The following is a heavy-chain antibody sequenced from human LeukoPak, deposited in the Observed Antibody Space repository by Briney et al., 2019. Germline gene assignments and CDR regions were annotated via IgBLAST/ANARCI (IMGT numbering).Heavy chain of an antibody. Sequence: ASVKVSCKASGDTFTGYYMHWVRQAPGQGLEWMGWINPNSGGTNYAQKFQGWVTMTRDTSISTAYMELSRLRSDDTAVCYCASGSPTVGDAFDIWGQGTMVTVSS. D-gene: IGHD4-23*01. CDR2: INPNSGGT. J-gene: IGHJ3*02. CDR1: GDTFTGYY. V-gene: IGHV1-2*04. CDR3: ASGSPTVGDAFDI.